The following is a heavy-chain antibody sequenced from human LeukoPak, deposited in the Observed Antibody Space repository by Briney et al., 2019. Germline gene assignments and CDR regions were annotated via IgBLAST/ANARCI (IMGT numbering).Heavy chain of an antibody. CDR2: FDPENGET. CDR1: GYTLSELS. CDR3: TRSAVVLPYYFDY. V-gene: IGHV1-24*01. J-gene: IGHJ4*02. Sequence: ASVKVSCKXSGYTLSELSMHWVRQAHGKGLEWMGSFDPENGETLYAPDFQGRVSLTEDTSAATAYMELISLRSEDTAVYYCTRSAVVLPYYFDYWGQGTLVTVSS. D-gene: IGHD3-22*01.